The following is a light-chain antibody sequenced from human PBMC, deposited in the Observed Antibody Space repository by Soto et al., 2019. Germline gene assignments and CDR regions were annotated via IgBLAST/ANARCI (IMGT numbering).Light chain of an antibody. V-gene: IGKV1-5*01. CDR1: QSISSW. J-gene: IGKJ1*01. CDR2: DAS. Sequence: DIQMTQSPSTLSASVGDRVTITCRASQSISSWLAWYQQKPGKAPKLLIYDASSLESGVTSRFSGSGSGKEFTLTISSLQPDDFATYYCQKYKSYWTFGQGTKVEIK. CDR3: QKYKSYWT.